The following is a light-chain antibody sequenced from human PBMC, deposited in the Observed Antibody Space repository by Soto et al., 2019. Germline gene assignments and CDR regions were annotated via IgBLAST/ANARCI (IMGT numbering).Light chain of an antibody. J-gene: IGLJ2*01. Sequence: QSVVTQAPSVSGTPGQRVTISCSGSSSNIESNWVYWYQQLLGTAPKLLLFINNHRPSGVPDRFSGSKSGTSASLAITGLRSEDEAHYYCHSWDYVLHTPIIGGGTKLTVL. CDR1: SSNIESNW. V-gene: IGLV1-47*02. CDR3: HSWDYVLHTPI. CDR2: INN.